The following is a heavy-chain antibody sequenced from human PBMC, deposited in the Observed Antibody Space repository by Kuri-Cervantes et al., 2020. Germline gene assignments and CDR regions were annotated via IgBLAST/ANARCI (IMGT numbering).Heavy chain of an antibody. CDR1: GYTFTSYG. D-gene: IGHD2-15*01. V-gene: IGHV1-2*02. CDR2: INPNSGDT. J-gene: IGHJ3*02. Sequence: ASVKVSCKASGYTFTSYGISWVRQARGRGLEWMGWINPNSGDTSYAQKFQGRVTMTSDTSISTSYMDLNRLTSDDTAVYYCARGSCSGGSCFSPWDAFDIWGQGTLVTVSS. CDR3: ARGSCSGGSCFSPWDAFDI.